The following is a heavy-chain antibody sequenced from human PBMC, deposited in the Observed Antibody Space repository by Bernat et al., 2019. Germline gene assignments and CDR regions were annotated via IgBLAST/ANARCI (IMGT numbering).Heavy chain of an antibody. Sequence: QLQLQESGPGLVKPSETLSLTCTVSGGSISSSSYYWGWIRQPPGKGLEWIGSIYYSGSTYYNPSLKSRVTISVDTSKNQFSLKLSSVTAADTAVYYCARLQVPTSNYEAHWFDPWGQGTLVTVSS. D-gene: IGHD4-11*01. CDR1: GGSISSSSYY. J-gene: IGHJ5*02. CDR2: IYYSGST. CDR3: ARLQVPTSNYEAHWFDP. V-gene: IGHV4-39*01.